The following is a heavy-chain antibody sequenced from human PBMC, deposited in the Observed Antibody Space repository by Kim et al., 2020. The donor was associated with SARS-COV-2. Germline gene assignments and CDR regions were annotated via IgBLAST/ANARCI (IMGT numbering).Heavy chain of an antibody. D-gene: IGHD3-22*01. V-gene: IGHV4-59*08. CDR3: ARLEDYYDSSIAFDI. CDR1: GGSISSYY. Sequence: SETLSLTCTVSGGSISSYYWSWIRQPPGKGLEWIGYIYYSGSTNYNPSLKSRVTISVDTSKNQFSLKLSSVTAADTAVYYCARLEDYYDSSIAFDIWGQGTMVTVSS. J-gene: IGHJ3*02. CDR2: IYYSGST.